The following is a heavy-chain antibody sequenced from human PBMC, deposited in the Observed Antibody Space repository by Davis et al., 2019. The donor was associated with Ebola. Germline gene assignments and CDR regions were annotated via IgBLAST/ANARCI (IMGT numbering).Heavy chain of an antibody. Sequence: SETLSLTCSVSGGSIGNYYWGWIRQPPRKGLEWIGSIYYSGITYYNPSLKSRVTISVDTSKNQFSLKLSSVTAADTAVYYCASLRGYSYGLIDYWGQGTLVTVSS. J-gene: IGHJ4*02. CDR1: GGSIGNYY. D-gene: IGHD5-18*01. CDR2: IYYSGIT. CDR3: ASLRGYSYGLIDY. V-gene: IGHV4-39*07.